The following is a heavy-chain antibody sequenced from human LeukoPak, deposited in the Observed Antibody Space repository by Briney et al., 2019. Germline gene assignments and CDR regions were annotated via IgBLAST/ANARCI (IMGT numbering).Heavy chain of an antibody. CDR1: GFTFSSYA. V-gene: IGHV3-7*01. J-gene: IGHJ4*02. CDR3: ARDCPSGYCSSTSDDY. CDR2: IKQDGSEK. Sequence: PGGSLRLSCAASGFTFSSYAMSWVRQAPGKGLEWVANIKQDGSEKYYVDSVKGRFTISRDNAKNSLYLQMNSLRAEDTAVYYCARDCPSGYCSSTSDDYWGQGTLVTVSS. D-gene: IGHD2-2*01.